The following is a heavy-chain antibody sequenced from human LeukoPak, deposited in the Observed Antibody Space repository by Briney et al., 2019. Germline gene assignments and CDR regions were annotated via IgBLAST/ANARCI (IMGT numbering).Heavy chain of an antibody. CDR2: IYHSGST. CDR3: AREWGRDGYNYGYFDY. CDR1: GYSISSGYY. V-gene: IGHV4-38-2*02. J-gene: IGHJ4*02. D-gene: IGHD5-24*01. Sequence: PSETLSLTCTVSGYSISSGYYWGWIRQPPGKGLEWIGSIYHSGSTYYNPSLKSRVTISVDTSKNQFSLKLSSVTAADTAVYYCAREWGRDGYNYGYFDYWGQGTLVTVSS.